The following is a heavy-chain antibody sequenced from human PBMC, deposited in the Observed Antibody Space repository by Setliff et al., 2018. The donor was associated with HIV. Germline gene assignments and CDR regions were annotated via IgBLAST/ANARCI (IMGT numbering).Heavy chain of an antibody. D-gene: IGHD3-22*01. V-gene: IGHV1-24*01. CDR3: ATAYFYDSSGYWYVFDI. Sequence: ASVKVSCKVSGDTLSEVSMHWVRQAPGKGLEWMGGFDPEDEETIYAQNFQGRVTMTGDTSTDTAYMELSSLRSEDTAMYYCATAYFYDSSGYWYVFDIWGQGTMVTVS. J-gene: IGHJ3*02. CDR1: GDTLSEVS. CDR2: FDPEDEET.